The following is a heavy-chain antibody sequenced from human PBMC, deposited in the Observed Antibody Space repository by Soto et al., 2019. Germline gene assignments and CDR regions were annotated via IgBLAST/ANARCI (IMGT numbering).Heavy chain of an antibody. V-gene: IGHV1-3*01. CDR3: ARDPGYSYGYN. Sequence: VSVKVCCKASGDTFTSYAMHWVRQAPGQRLEWMGWINAGNGNTKYSQKFQGRVTITRDTSASTAYMELSSLRSEDTAVYYCARDPGYSYGYNWGQGTLVTVSS. J-gene: IGHJ4*02. CDR2: INAGNGNT. CDR1: GDTFTSYA. D-gene: IGHD5-18*01.